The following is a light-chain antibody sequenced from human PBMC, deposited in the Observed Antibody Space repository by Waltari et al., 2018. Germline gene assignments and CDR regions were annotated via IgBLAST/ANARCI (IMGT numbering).Light chain of an antibody. Sequence: DIVMTQSPDSLAVSLGERATINCKSSQTILYSSNNKNYLAWYQLKPGQAPQLLFYWASTRESGVPDRFSGSGSGTEFTLTINSLQAEDVAVYYCQQHYSTPRTFGQGTKVEIK. CDR3: QQHYSTPRT. CDR1: QTILYSSNNKNY. V-gene: IGKV4-1*01. CDR2: WAS. J-gene: IGKJ1*01.